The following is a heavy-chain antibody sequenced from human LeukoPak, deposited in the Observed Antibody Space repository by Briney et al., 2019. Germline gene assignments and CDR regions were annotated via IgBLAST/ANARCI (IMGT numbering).Heavy chain of an antibody. CDR2: ITGDGSGA. V-gene: IGHV3-74*01. D-gene: IGHD1-1*01. CDR3: ARFAVTTAGDY. J-gene: IGHJ4*02. Sequence: GGSLRLSCAASGFTFSSYWMHWVRQAPGKGLVWVSRITGDGSGANYADSVKGRFTISRDDAKNTLYLQMNSLRAEDTAVYYCARFAVTTAGDYWGQGTLVTVSS. CDR1: GFTFSSYW.